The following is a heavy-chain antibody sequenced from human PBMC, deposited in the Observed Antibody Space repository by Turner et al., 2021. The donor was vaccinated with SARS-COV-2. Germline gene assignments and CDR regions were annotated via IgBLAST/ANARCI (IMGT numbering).Heavy chain of an antibody. CDR3: ASSGGARNFYWYFDI. CDR1: GITFIASG. V-gene: IGHV3-23*01. CDR2: SEGSGERK. J-gene: IGHJ2*01. Sequence: EVQLWESGGGLVQPGGSLRLSCAASGITFIASGFTWGRQAPGKGLEWVSTSEGSGERKYYTDSVKGRFTISSDNSNDTVYLQMNSLRAEDTAVYYLASSGGARNFYWYFDIWGRGTLVTVSS. D-gene: IGHD1-7*01.